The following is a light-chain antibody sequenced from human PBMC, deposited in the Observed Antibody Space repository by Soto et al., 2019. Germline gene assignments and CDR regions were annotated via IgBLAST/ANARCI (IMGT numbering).Light chain of an antibody. Sequence: EVVMTQSPATLSVSPGERAALSCRASQSVSSYLAWYQQKPGQAPRLLIYDASNRATGIPARFSGSGSGTVFTLTIGSLEPEDFAVYYCQQRSNWPRTFGQGTKVDIK. CDR3: QQRSNWPRT. CDR2: DAS. V-gene: IGKV3-11*01. J-gene: IGKJ1*01. CDR1: QSVSSY.